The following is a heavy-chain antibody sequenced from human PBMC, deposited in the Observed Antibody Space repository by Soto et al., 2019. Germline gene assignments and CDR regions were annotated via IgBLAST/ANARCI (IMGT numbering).Heavy chain of an antibody. Sequence: ETLSLTCTVSGGSISSPMYYWGWIRQPPGKGLEWIGSIYYSGSTYYNPSLQSRVTISVDTSKNKFSLKLSSVTAADTAVYYCARDSTQQASFDRWGQGNMVTVSS. CDR1: GGSISSPMYY. CDR2: IYYSGST. CDR3: ARDSTQQASFDR. J-gene: IGHJ4*02. V-gene: IGHV4-39*01. D-gene: IGHD6-13*01.